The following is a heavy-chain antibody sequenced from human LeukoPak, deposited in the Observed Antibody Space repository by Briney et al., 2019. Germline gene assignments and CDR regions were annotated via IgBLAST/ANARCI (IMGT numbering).Heavy chain of an antibody. J-gene: IGHJ4*02. CDR3: AVSTGALSTSAFDY. D-gene: IGHD2/OR15-2a*01. CDR1: GYTITELS. Sequence: ASVKVSCKVSGYTITELSMHWVRQAPGKGLEWMGGFDPEDGETIYAQKFQGRVTMTEDTSTDTAYMELSSLRSEDTAVYYCAVSTGALSTSAFDYWGQGTLVTVSS. CDR2: FDPEDGET. V-gene: IGHV1-24*01.